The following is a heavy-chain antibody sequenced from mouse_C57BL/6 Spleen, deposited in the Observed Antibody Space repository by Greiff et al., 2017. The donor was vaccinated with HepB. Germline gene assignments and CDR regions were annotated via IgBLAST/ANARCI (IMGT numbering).Heavy chain of an antibody. J-gene: IGHJ2*01. Sequence: QVHVKQSGAELVRPGASVKLSCKASGYTFTDYYINWVKQRPGQGLEWIARIYPGSGNTYYNEKFKGKATLTAEKSSSTAYMQLSSLTSEDSAVYFCASSYYSNQPTTFDYWGQGTTLTVSS. V-gene: IGHV1-76*01. CDR3: ASSYYSNQPTTFDY. CDR2: IYPGSGNT. CDR1: GYTFTDYY. D-gene: IGHD2-5*01.